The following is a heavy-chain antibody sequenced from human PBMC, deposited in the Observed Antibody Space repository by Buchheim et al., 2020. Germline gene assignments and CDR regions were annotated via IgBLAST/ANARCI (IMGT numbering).Heavy chain of an antibody. Sequence: QVQLQESGPGLVKPSETLSLICTVSGASITSYYWSWLRQAPGKGLQWIGYISYSGSTNYNPSLKRRVTISADTSKNQFSLKVSSVTTADTALYYCGRAQSTRASSTVVTNWGQGIL. J-gene: IGHJ4*02. V-gene: IGHV4-59*01. D-gene: IGHD4-23*01. CDR3: GRAQSTRASSTVVTN. CDR1: GASITSYY. CDR2: ISYSGST.